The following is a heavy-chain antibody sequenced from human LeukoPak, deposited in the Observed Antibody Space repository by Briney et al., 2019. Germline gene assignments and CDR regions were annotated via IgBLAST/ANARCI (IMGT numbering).Heavy chain of an antibody. Sequence: GGSLRLSCAASGFTFSSYAMSWVRQAPGKGLEWVSAISGSGGSTYYADSVKGRFTISRDNSKNSLYLQMNSLRAEDTAVYYCARDLDSGYDPYYFDYWGQGTLVTVSS. CDR1: GFTFSSYA. V-gene: IGHV3-23*01. J-gene: IGHJ4*02. CDR2: ISGSGGST. D-gene: IGHD5-12*01. CDR3: ARDLDSGYDPYYFDY.